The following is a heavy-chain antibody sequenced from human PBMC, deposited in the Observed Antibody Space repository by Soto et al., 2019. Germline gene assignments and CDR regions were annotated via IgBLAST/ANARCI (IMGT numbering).Heavy chain of an antibody. CDR1: GGTFSSYT. V-gene: IGHV1-69*08. Sequence: QVQLVQSGAEVKKPGSSVKVSCKASGGTFSSYTISWVRQAPGQGLEWMGRIIPILGIANYAQKFQGRVTITAEKSTSTAYMELSSLRSEDTAVYYCARDIRNDYDMDVWGKGTTVTVSS. CDR2: IIPILGIA. J-gene: IGHJ6*03. CDR3: ARDIRNDYDMDV. D-gene: IGHD3-3*02.